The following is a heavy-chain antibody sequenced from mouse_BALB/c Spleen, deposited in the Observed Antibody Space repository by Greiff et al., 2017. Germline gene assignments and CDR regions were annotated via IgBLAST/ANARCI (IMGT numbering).Heavy chain of an antibody. V-gene: IGHV6-6*02. Sequence: EVMLVESGGGLVQPGGSMKLSCVASGFTFSNYWMNWVRQSPEKGLEWVAEIRLKSNNYATHYAESVKGRFTISRDDSKSSVYPQMNNLRAEDTGIYYCTAYDYGAMDYWGQGTSVTVSS. CDR3: TAYDYGAMDY. CDR1: GFTFSNYW. CDR2: IRLKSNNYAT. J-gene: IGHJ4*01. D-gene: IGHD6-5*01.